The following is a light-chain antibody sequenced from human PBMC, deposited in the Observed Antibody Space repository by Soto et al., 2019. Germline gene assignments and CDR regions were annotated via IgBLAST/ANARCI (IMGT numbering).Light chain of an antibody. Sequence: GESVNVTCRASQVISTSLAWYQVKPGKAPKLLIYAASTLESGVPSRFSATVSGTEFSLTITSLQPEDFATYYCQQLFDSPITFGQGTRLENK. CDR2: AAS. V-gene: IGKV1-9*01. CDR3: QQLFDSPIT. J-gene: IGKJ5*01. CDR1: QVISTS.